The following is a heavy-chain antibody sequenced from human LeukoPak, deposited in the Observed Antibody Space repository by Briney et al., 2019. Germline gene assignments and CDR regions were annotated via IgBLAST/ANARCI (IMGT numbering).Heavy chain of an antibody. CDR3: ARGTFVDWNPAGDRFDS. Sequence: ASVRVSCKASGYDFPNNYIHWVRQAPGQGLEWMGWVNPYGGDTHVAQKFQGRVTMTRDTSITTAYMEWSRLTSDDTAVYFCARGTFVDWNPAGDRFDSWGQGTPVTVSS. D-gene: IGHD1-1*01. J-gene: IGHJ4*02. V-gene: IGHV1-2*02. CDR2: VNPYGGDT. CDR1: GYDFPNNY.